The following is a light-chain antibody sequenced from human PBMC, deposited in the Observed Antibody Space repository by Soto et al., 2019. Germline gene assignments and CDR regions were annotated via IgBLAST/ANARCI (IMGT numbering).Light chain of an antibody. CDR2: GAS. J-gene: IGKJ4*01. Sequence: EIVLTQSPGTLYLSPGERATLSCRASQSVSSSYLAWYQQKPGQAPRLLIYGASSRATVIPDRFSGSGSVTDFNLTISRLEPEDLAVYYCQQYGSSPLTFGGGTTGESK. CDR3: QQYGSSPLT. V-gene: IGKV3-20*01. CDR1: QSVSSSY.